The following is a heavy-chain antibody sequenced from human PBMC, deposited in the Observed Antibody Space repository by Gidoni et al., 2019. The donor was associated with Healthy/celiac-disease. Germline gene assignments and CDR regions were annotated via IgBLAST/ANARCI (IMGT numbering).Heavy chain of an antibody. CDR1: GGTFSSYT. V-gene: IGHV1-69*08. CDR3: ARDQTYCGGDCYSRD. D-gene: IGHD2-21*02. Sequence: QVQLVQSGAEGKKPGSSVKVPFKASGGTFSSYTISWVRQAPGQGLEWMGRIIPILGIANYAQKFQGRVTITADKSTSTAYMELSSLRSEDTAVYYCARDQTYCGGDCYSRDWGQGTLVTVSS. J-gene: IGHJ4*02. CDR2: IIPILGIA.